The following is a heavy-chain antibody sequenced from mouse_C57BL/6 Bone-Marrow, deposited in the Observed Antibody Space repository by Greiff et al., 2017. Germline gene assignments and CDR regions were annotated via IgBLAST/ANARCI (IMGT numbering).Heavy chain of an antibody. CDR1: GYTFTSYW. CDR3: ARDPYGRRRGNAMDY. Sequence: VQLQQPGAELVKPGASVKLSCKASGYTFTSYWMHWVKQRPGQGLEWIGMIHPNSGSTNYNEKFKSKATLTVDKSSSTAYMQLSSLTSEDSAVYYCARDPYGRRRGNAMDYWGQGTSVTVSS. CDR2: IHPNSGST. J-gene: IGHJ4*01. D-gene: IGHD2-1*01. V-gene: IGHV1-64*01.